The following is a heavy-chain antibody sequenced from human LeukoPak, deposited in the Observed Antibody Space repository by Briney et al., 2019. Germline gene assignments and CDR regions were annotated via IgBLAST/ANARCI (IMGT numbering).Heavy chain of an antibody. CDR1: GYTFTSYG. CDR2: ISAYNGNT. Sequence: ASVKVSCKASGYTFTSYGISWVRQAPGQGLEWMGWISAYNGNTNYAQKLQGRVTMTTDTSTSTAYMELRSLRSDDTAVYYCARRSIEDGFRFGQYSWFDPWGQGTLVTVSS. CDR3: ARRSIEDGFRFGQYSWFDP. J-gene: IGHJ5*02. D-gene: IGHD5-24*01. V-gene: IGHV1-18*01.